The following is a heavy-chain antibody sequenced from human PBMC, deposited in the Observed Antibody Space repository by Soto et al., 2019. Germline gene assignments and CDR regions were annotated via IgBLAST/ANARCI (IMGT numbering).Heavy chain of an antibody. J-gene: IGHJ4*02. CDR2: IYYSGGT. CDR1: GGSIGSGGYY. Sequence: SETLSLTCTVSGGSIGSGGYYWSWIRQNPGNGLEWIGCIYYSGGTNYNPSLKSRLTMSVDKPKSQFSLKVSSVTAADTAIYYCATRDSSSWYYFDYWGQGILVTVS. V-gene: IGHV4-31*09. D-gene: IGHD6-13*01. CDR3: ATRDSSSWYYFDY.